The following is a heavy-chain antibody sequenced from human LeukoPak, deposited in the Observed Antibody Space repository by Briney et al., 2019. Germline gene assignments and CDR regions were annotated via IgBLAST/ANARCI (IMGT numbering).Heavy chain of an antibody. V-gene: IGHV1-18*01. CDR1: GYTFTSSG. Sequence: ASVKVSCKASGYTFTSSGISWVRQAPGQGLEWLGWISAYNGNTNYAQKLQGRVTMTTDTTTSTAYMELRSLRSDDTAVYYCARDLAAYTYYFDYWGQGTLVTVSS. J-gene: IGHJ4*02. CDR2: ISAYNGNT. D-gene: IGHD2-21*01. CDR3: ARDLAAYTYYFDY.